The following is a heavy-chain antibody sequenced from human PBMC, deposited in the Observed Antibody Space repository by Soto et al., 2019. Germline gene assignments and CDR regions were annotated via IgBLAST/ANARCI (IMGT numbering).Heavy chain of an antibody. J-gene: IGHJ4*02. V-gene: IGHV1-18*01. CDR3: AREDSGGLDY. CDR2: FSSYNGDA. D-gene: IGHD1-26*01. CDR1: GYTFSNYG. Sequence: ASVKVSCKASGYTFSNYGISWVRQAPGQGLEWMGWFSSYNGDARYAQNLQGRVTMTTDTSTSTAYMELWSLRSDDTAAYYCAREDSGGLDYWGQGTLVTVSS.